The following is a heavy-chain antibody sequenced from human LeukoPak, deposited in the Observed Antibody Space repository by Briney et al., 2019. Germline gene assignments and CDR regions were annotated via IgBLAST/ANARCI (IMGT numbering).Heavy chain of an antibody. Sequence: SETLSLTCTVSGGSISSYYWSWLRQPPGKGLEWIGYIYYSGSTNYNPSLKSRVTISVDTSKNQFSLKLSSVTAADTAVYYCARVERESSSWYPFDYWGQGTLVTVSS. CDR1: GGSISSYY. CDR2: IYYSGST. D-gene: IGHD6-13*01. V-gene: IGHV4-59*01. CDR3: ARVERESSSWYPFDY. J-gene: IGHJ4*02.